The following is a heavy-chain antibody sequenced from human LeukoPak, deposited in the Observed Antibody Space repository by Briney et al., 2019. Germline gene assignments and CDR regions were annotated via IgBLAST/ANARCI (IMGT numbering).Heavy chain of an antibody. CDR2: IYYTGST. D-gene: IGHD6-13*01. CDR1: GGSISGHH. CDR3: ARGRISSSY. Sequence: PSETLSLTCTVSGGSISGHHWSWIRQPPGKGLEWIGWIYYTGSTSYNPSLKSRVTISIDTSKNQISLKLSSVTAADTAVYYCARGRISSSYWGQGTLVTVSS. J-gene: IGHJ4*02. V-gene: IGHV4-59*11.